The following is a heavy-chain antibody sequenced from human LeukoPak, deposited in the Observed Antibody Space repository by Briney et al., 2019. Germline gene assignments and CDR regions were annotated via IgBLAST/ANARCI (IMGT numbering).Heavy chain of an antibody. V-gene: IGHV1-8*02. D-gene: IGHD4/OR15-4a*01. CDR1: GYTFTGYY. CDR2: INPNSGNT. J-gene: IGHJ4*02. CDR3: ARWTLVYGGHDY. Sequence: ASVKVSCKASGYTFTGYYMHWVRQAPGQGLEWMGWINPNSGNTGYAQKFQGRVTMTRNTSISTAYMELSSLRSEDTAVYYCARWTLVYGGHDYWGQGTLVTVSS.